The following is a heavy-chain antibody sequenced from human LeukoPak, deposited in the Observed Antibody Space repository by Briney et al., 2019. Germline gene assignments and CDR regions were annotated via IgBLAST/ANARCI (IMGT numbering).Heavy chain of an antibody. CDR3: AKSGYLTHFDY. D-gene: IGHD3-3*01. V-gene: IGHV4-59*11. CDR1: GGSISSHY. Sequence: SGTLSLTCTVSGGSISSHYWSWIRQPPGKGLEWIGYIYYSGSTNYNPSLKSRVTISVDTSKNQFSLKLSSVTAADTAVYYCAKSGYLTHFDYWGQGTLVTVSS. J-gene: IGHJ4*02. CDR2: IYYSGST.